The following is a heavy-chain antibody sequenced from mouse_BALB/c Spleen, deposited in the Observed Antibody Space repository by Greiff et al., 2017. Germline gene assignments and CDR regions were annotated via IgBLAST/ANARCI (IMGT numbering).Heavy chain of an antibody. D-gene: IGHD1-1*01. CDR3: ARDLYGSSPFAY. Sequence: EVKLVESGGGLVKPGGSLKLSCAASGFTFSSYAMSWVRQSPEKRLEWVAEISSGGSYTYYPGTVTGRFTISRDNAKNTLYLEMSSLRSEDTAMYYCARDLYGSSPFAYWGQGTLVTVSA. CDR2: ISSGGSYT. V-gene: IGHV5-9-4*01. J-gene: IGHJ3*01. CDR1: GFTFSSYA.